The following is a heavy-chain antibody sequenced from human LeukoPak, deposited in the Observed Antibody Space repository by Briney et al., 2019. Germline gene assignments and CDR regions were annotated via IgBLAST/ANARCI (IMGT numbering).Heavy chain of an antibody. D-gene: IGHD1-26*01. CDR2: INHSGST. Sequence: SETLSLTCAVYGGSFSGYYWSWIRQPPGKGLEWIGEINHSGSTNYNPSLKSRVTISVDTSKNQFSLKLSSVTAADTAVYYCARDGSGSYPYWGQGTLVTVSS. V-gene: IGHV4-34*01. CDR3: ARDGSGSYPY. CDR1: GGSFSGYY. J-gene: IGHJ4*02.